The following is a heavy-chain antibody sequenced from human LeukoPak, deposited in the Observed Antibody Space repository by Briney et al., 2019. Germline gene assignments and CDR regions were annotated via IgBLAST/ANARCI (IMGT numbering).Heavy chain of an antibody. Sequence: PSETLSLTCTVSGDSISSGDYYWSWIRQPAGKGLEWIGRISSSGSTNYNPSLKSRVTISFDTSKNQFSLKLSSVTAADTAVYYCARGPTYQPIDYWGQGTLVTVSS. CDR3: ARGPTYQPIDY. V-gene: IGHV4-61*02. J-gene: IGHJ4*02. CDR2: ISSSGST. D-gene: IGHD2-2*01. CDR1: GDSISSGDYY.